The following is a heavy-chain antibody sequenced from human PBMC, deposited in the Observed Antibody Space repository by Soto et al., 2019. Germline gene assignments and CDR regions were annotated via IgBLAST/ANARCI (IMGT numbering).Heavy chain of an antibody. J-gene: IGHJ4*02. D-gene: IGHD3-10*01. V-gene: IGHV3-48*03. CDR2: ISSSGSTA. Sequence: ILSCAASGFTFSRFELHWVRQAPGKGLEWISYISSSGSTAYYASSVEGRFTISRDNANNSVYLQMDSLRAEDTALYYCTRAAWFPYLSFYWGQGSLVTVSS. CDR3: TRAAWFPYLSFY. CDR1: GFTFSRFE.